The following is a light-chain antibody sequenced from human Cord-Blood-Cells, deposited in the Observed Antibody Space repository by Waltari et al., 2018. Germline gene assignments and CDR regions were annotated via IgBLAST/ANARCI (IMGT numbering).Light chain of an antibody. J-gene: IGKJ2*01. V-gene: IGKV1-39*01. CDR2: AAS. Sequence: DIQMTQSPSSLSASVGDRVTITCRASQSISSYLNWYQQKPGKSPKLRIYAASSLQSGVPSRFRGSGSGTDFTLTISSLQPEDFATYYCQQSYSTLMYTFGQGTKLEIK. CDR3: QQSYSTLMYT. CDR1: QSISSY.